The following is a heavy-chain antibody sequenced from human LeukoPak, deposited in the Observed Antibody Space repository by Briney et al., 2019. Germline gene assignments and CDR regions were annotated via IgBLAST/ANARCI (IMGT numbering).Heavy chain of an antibody. D-gene: IGHD3-3*01. CDR3: ASITIFGVKNGSIT. V-gene: IGHV4-61*01. Sequence: SETLSLTCTVSGGSVSSGSYYWSRIRQPPGKGLEWIGYIYYSGSTNYNPSLKSRVTISVDTSKNQFSLKLSSVTAADTAVYYCASITIFGVKNGSITWGQGTLVTVSS. J-gene: IGHJ5*02. CDR1: GGSVSSGSYY. CDR2: IYYSGST.